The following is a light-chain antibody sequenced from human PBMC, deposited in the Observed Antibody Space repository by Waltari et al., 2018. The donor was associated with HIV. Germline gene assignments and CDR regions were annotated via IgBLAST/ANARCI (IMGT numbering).Light chain of an antibody. CDR3: CSYAGSYTLV. Sequence: QSALTQPRSVSVSPGQSVPISCTGTSSDVGVYKYVSWYQQHPANAPKLMLYDVTKRPSGVPDRFSGSKSVNTASLTISGLEAEDEADYYCCSYAGSYTLVFGGGTKLTVL. CDR1: SSDVGVYKY. V-gene: IGLV2-11*01. CDR2: DVT. J-gene: IGLJ3*02.